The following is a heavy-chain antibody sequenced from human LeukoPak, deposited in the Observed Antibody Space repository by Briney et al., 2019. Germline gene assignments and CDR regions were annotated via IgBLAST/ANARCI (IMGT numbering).Heavy chain of an antibody. CDR1: GGSISSSNW. D-gene: IGHD6-13*01. J-gene: IGHJ4*02. CDR2: IYHSGST. Sequence: SGTLSLTCAVSGGSISSSNWWSWVRQPPGKGLEWIGEIYHSGSTNYNPSLKSRVTISVDKSKNQFSLKLSSVTAADTAVYYCARGAWEDSSWSRFDYWGQGTLVTVSS. V-gene: IGHV4-4*02. CDR3: ARGAWEDSSWSRFDY.